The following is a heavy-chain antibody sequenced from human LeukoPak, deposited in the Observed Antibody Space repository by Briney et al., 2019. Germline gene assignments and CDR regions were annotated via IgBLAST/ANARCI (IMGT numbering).Heavy chain of an antibody. CDR2: INHSGST. Sequence: SETLSLTCAVYGGSFSGYYWSWIRQPPGKGLEWIGEINHSGSTNYNPSLKSRVTISVDTSKNQFSLKLSSVTAADTAVYYCARGTKHLKTYYYMDVWGKGTTVTVSS. CDR1: GGSFSGYY. D-gene: IGHD3-3*01. J-gene: IGHJ6*03. V-gene: IGHV4-34*01. CDR3: ARGTKHLKTYYYMDV.